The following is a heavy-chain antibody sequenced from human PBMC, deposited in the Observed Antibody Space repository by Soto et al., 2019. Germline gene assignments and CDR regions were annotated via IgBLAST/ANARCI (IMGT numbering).Heavy chain of an antibody. V-gene: IGHV3-30*19. D-gene: IGHD3-16*01. CDR2: ISNDGSIK. Sequence: PGGSLRLCWAAAGVTFSSYGRHWVRQAPGKGLEWVTVISNDGSIKYYADSVKGRFAVSRDNSQNTLYVQMNSLTPEDTALYFCSRTGGRSSPLSRYFENWGPGTLGTRPS. CDR3: SRTGGRSSPLSRYFEN. CDR1: GVTFSSYG. J-gene: IGHJ4*02.